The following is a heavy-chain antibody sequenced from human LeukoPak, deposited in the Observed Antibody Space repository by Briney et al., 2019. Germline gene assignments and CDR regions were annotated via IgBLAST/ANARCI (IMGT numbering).Heavy chain of an antibody. CDR3: ARDNYDSSGPYYFDY. J-gene: IGHJ4*02. CDR2: ISSGSTI. D-gene: IGHD3-22*01. CDR1: GFTFSTYE. V-gene: IGHV3-48*03. Sequence: PGGSLRLSCAASGFTFSTYEMTWVRQSPGKGLEWVSYISSGSTIYYADSVKGRFTISRDNARNSLYLQMNSLRAEDTAVYYCARDNYDSSGPYYFDYWGQGTLVTVSS.